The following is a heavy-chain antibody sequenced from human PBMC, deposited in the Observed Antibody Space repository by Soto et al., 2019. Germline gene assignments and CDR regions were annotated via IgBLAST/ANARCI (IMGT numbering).Heavy chain of an antibody. CDR3: AKDSWAIFGVPAGEYYAMDV. CDR1: GFTFENYA. D-gene: IGHD3-3*01. V-gene: IGHV3-23*01. J-gene: IGHJ6*04. Sequence: GGSLRLSCVASGFTFENYAMSWVRQAPGKGLEWVSAISGSGGTTYYSDSVKGRFTISRDNSKNTVYLQMNDLRVEDAAEYFCAKDSWAIFGVPAGEYYAMDVWGEGTTVTVSS. CDR2: ISGSGGTT.